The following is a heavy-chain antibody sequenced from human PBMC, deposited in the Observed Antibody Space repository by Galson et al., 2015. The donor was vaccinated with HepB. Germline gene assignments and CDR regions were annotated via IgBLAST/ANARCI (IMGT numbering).Heavy chain of an antibody. Sequence: SLRLSCAASGFTFSSYGMHWVRQAPGKGLEWVAVISYDGSNKYYADSVKGRFTISRDNSKNTLYLQMNTLRAEDTAVYYCAKDHLISTDYSNYLYWGQGTLVTVSS. V-gene: IGHV3-30*18. CDR3: AKDHLISTDYSNYLY. CDR2: ISYDGSNK. CDR1: GFTFSSYG. J-gene: IGHJ4*02. D-gene: IGHD4-11*01.